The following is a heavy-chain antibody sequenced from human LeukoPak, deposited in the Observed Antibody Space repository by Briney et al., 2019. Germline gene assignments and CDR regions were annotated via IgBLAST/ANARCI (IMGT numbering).Heavy chain of an antibody. Sequence: GGSLRLSCAASGFTFSNYWMSWVRQAPGKGLEWVANIKKDGSEEYYVDSVKGRFTISRDNAKTSLYLQMNRLRAEDTAVYYCAGGYCTSTRCHANWFDPWGQGALVTVSS. D-gene: IGHD2-2*01. J-gene: IGHJ5*02. CDR1: GFTFSNYW. CDR3: AGGYCTSTRCHANWFDP. V-gene: IGHV3-7*05. CDR2: IKKDGSEE.